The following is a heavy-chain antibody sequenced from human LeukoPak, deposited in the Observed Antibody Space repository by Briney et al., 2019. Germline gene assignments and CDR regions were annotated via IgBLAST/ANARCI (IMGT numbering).Heavy chain of an antibody. Sequence: ASVKVSCKASGYTFTGYYMHWVRQAPGQGLEWMGWINPNSGGTNNAQKFQGRVTMTRDTSISTAYMELSRLRSDDTAVYYCARDYYGSARNFDYWGQGTLVTVSS. CDR2: INPNSGGT. CDR1: GYTFTGYY. CDR3: ARDYYGSARNFDY. D-gene: IGHD3-10*01. V-gene: IGHV1-2*02. J-gene: IGHJ4*02.